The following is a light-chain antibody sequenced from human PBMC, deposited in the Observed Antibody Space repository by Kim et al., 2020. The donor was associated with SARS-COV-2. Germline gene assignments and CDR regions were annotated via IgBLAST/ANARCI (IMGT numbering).Light chain of an antibody. J-gene: IGKJ3*01. Sequence: DIQMTQSPSSLSASVGDRVTITCRTSQSISSHLNWYHQKPGRAPKLLIYAASTLQGGVPSRFSGSGSETDFTLTISSLQPVDFATYFSQQSYITPFTFGPGTKVYIK. CDR2: AAS. CDR3: QQSYITPFT. CDR1: QSISSH. V-gene: IGKV1-39*01.